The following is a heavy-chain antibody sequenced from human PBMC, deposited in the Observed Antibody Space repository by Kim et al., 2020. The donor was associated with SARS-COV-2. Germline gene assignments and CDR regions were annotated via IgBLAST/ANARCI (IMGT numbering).Heavy chain of an antibody. V-gene: IGHV1-69*13. CDR3: NYYNYSGLDV. J-gene: IGHJ6*02. CDR2: ISRIFGTA. CDR1: GGTFNSYA. Sequence: SVKVSCKASGGTFNSYAISWVRQAPGQGPEWMGGISRIFGTANYAQKFEGRVTFTADESTSTTHMELRGLRSEDTAIYYCNYYNYSGLDVWGQGTTVTVPS.